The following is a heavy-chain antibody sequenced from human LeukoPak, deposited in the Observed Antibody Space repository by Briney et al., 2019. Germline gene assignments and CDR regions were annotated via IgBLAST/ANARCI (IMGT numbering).Heavy chain of an antibody. CDR3: ARDLIAVANAFDI. Sequence: GGSLRLSCAASGFTFSSYWMHWVRQAPGKGLVWVSRINSDGSSTSYADSVKGRFTISRDNAKNSLYLQMNSLRAEDTALYYCARDLIAVANAFDIWGQGTMVTVSS. J-gene: IGHJ3*02. CDR2: INSDGSST. CDR1: GFTFSSYW. D-gene: IGHD6-19*01. V-gene: IGHV3-74*01.